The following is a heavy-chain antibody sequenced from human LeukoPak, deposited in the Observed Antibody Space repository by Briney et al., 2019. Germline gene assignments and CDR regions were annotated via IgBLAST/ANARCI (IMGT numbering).Heavy chain of an antibody. Sequence: SGTLSLTCAVYGGSFSGYYWSWIRQPPGKGLGWIGEINHSGSTNYNPSLKSRVTISVGTSKNQFSLKLSSVTAADTAVYYCARYGQWLVRGAFDIWGQGTMVTVSS. CDR3: ARYGQWLVRGAFDI. V-gene: IGHV4-34*01. D-gene: IGHD6-19*01. CDR1: GGSFSGYY. CDR2: INHSGST. J-gene: IGHJ3*02.